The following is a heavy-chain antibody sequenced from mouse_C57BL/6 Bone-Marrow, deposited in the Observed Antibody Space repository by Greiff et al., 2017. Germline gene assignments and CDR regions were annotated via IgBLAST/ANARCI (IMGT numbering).Heavy chain of an antibody. CDR1: GYTFTSYW. CDR3: ATGGHGDY. V-gene: IGHV1-55*01. Sequence: QVHLKQSGAELVKPGASVTMSCKASGYTFTSYWINWVKQRPAQGLEWIGGIYPGNGSTKYNENFKSKATLTVDTSSSTAYMQLSSLTSEDSAVYYCATGGHGDYWGQGTTLTGSS. J-gene: IGHJ2*01. CDR2: IYPGNGST. D-gene: IGHD3-1*01.